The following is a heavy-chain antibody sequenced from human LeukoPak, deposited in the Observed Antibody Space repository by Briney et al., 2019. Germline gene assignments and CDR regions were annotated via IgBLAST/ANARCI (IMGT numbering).Heavy chain of an antibody. V-gene: IGHV4-34*01. D-gene: IGHD3-22*01. CDR3: AHSDSSGFRLGY. CDR2: INHSGST. J-gene: IGHJ4*02. Sequence: SETLSLTCAVYGGSFSGYYWSWIRQPPGKGLEWIGEINHSGSTNYNPSLKSRVTISVDTSKNQFSLKLSSVTAADTAVYYCAHSDSSGFRLGYWGQGTLVTVSS. CDR1: GGSFSGYY.